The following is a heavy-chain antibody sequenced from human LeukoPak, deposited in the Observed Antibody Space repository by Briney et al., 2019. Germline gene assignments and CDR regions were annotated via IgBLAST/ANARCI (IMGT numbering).Heavy chain of an antibody. J-gene: IGHJ4*02. Sequence: GGSLRLSCTASGFTFSNYNMDWVRQSPGKGLEWVSSSSGSGSYIYYADSVKGRFTISRDNAKNSLYLQMNSLRAEDTAVYYCARRGYSYEIDYWGQGTLVTVPS. CDR1: GFTFSNYN. V-gene: IGHV3-21*01. CDR2: SSGSGSYI. D-gene: IGHD5-18*01. CDR3: ARRGYSYEIDY.